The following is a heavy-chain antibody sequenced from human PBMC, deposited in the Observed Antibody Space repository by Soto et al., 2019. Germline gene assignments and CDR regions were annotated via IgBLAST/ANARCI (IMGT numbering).Heavy chain of an antibody. D-gene: IGHD4-17*01. CDR3: ARDGPDDYGGKFGYYGMDV. CDR2: ISSSSSYT. Sequence: GGSLRLSCAASGFTFSDYYMSWIRQAPGKGLEWVSYISSSSSYTNYADSVKGRFTISRDNAKNSLYLQMNSLRAEDTAVYYCARDGPDDYGGKFGYYGMDVWGQGTTVTVSS. CDR1: GFTFSDYY. J-gene: IGHJ6*02. V-gene: IGHV3-11*06.